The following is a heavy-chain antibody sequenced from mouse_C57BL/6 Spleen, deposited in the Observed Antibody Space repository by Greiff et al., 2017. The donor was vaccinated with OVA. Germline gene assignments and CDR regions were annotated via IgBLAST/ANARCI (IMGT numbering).Heavy chain of an antibody. CDR2: IDPSDSYT. CDR3: AIITTVVAEENFDY. D-gene: IGHD1-1*01. V-gene: IGHV1-59*01. Sequence: VQLQQPGAELVRPGTSVKLSCKASGYTFTSYWMHWVKQRPGQGLEWIGVIDPSDSYTNYNQKFKGKATLTVDTSSSTAYMQLSSLTSEDSAVYYCAIITTVVAEENFDYWGQGTTLTVSS. CDR1: GYTFTSYW. J-gene: IGHJ2*01.